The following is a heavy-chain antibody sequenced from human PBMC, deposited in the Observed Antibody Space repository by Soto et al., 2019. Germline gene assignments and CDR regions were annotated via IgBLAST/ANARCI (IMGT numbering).Heavy chain of an antibody. CDR2: IIPIFGTA. CDR3: ARDTGVCSGCSCYHYYGMDV. CDR1: GGTFSSYA. V-gene: IGHV1-69*06. D-gene: IGHD2-15*01. J-gene: IGHJ6*02. Sequence: QVQLVQSGAEVKKPGSSVKVSCKASGGTFSSYAISWVRQAPGQGLEWMGGIIPIFGTANYAQKFQGRVTITADKSTSTAYMELSSLRSEDTAVYYCARDTGVCSGCSCYHYYGMDVWGQGTTVTVSS.